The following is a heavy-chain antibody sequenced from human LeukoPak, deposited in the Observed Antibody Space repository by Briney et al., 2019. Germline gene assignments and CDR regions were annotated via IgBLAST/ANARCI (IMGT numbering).Heavy chain of an antibody. D-gene: IGHD3-22*01. V-gene: IGHV1-24*01. CDR2: FDPEDGET. J-gene: IGHJ3*02. CDR1: GYALTELS. Sequence: ASVKVSCKVSGYALTELSMHWVRQAPGKGLEWMGGFDPEDGETIYAQKFQGRVTMTRDMSTSTDYMELSSLRSEDTAVYYCARGPGLMIVVVTPNSDAFDIWGQGTMVTVSS. CDR3: ARGPGLMIVVVTPNSDAFDI.